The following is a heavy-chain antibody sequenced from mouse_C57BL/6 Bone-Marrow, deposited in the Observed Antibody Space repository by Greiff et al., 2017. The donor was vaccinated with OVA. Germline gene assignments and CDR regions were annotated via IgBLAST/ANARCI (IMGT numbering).Heavy chain of an antibody. CDR2: IYPGDGDT. J-gene: IGHJ3*01. D-gene: IGHD3-3*01. Sequence: QVQLKQSGAELVKPGASVKISCKASGYAFSSYWMNWVKQRPGKGLEWIGQIYPGDGDTNYNGKFKGKATLTADKSSSTAYMQLSSLTSEDSAVYFCAKGATTRGWFAYWGQGTLVTVSA. CDR3: AKGATTRGWFAY. V-gene: IGHV1-80*01. CDR1: GYAFSSYW.